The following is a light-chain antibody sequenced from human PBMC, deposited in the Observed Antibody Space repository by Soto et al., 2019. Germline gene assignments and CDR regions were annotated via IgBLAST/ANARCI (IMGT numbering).Light chain of an antibody. Sequence: AIQMTQSPSSLSASVGDRVTITCRASLCISTALGWYQQKPGKAPKLLIYAATILQSGVPSRVSGSGSGTDFTRTISSLQPEDCATYYCRQDYNYPRTFGQGTKVEIK. CDR3: RQDYNYPRT. J-gene: IGKJ1*01. CDR1: LCISTA. V-gene: IGKV1-6*01. CDR2: AAT.